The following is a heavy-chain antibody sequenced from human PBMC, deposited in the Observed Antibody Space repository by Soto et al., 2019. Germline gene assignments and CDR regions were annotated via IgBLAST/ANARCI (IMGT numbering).Heavy chain of an antibody. CDR1: GGSISSYY. CDR2: IHYSGST. CDR3: ARGGVAARKGRWFDP. Sequence: SETLSLTCTVSGGSISSYYWGWIRQSPVKGLEWIGYIHYSGSTNYNPSLRMRVTISVYTPKNQFSLKVNSMTAADTAIYYCARGGVAARKGRWFDPWGQGTLVTVSS. V-gene: IGHV4-59*01. J-gene: IGHJ5*02. D-gene: IGHD6-25*01.